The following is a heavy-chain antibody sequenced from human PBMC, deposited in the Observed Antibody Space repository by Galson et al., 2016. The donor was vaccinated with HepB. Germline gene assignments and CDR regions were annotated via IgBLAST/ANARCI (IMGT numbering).Heavy chain of an antibody. CDR1: GASITSGDYY. CDR2: IYYSGNT. J-gene: IGHJ4*02. D-gene: IGHD1-14*01. CDR3: ASRWRY. Sequence: TLSLTCTVSGASITSGDYYWSWIRQPPGKGLEWIGYIYYSGNTYYNPSLKSRLTISVDTSKNQFSLRVTSVTAADTAVYYCASRWRYWDQGTLVTVSS. V-gene: IGHV4-30-4*01.